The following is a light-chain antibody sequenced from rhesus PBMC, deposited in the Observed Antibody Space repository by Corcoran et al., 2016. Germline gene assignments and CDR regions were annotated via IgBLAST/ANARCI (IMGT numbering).Light chain of an antibody. J-gene: IGKJ1*01. CDR3: MQGIQVPWT. Sequence: DIVMTQTPLSLPLTPGEPASIPCRSSQSLLQSDGYTYLDWYMQKPGQFPRLLIYKVTNRESGVPDRFSGGGSGTDFTLQISRVEPGDVGVSYCMQGIQVPWTFGQGTKVEIQ. CDR1: QSLLQSDGYTY. CDR2: KVT. V-gene: IGKV2S2*01.